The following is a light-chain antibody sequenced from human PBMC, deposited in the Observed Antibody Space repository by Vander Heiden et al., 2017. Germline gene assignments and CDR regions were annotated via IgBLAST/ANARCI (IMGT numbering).Light chain of an antibody. J-gene: IGLJ3*02. V-gene: IGLV2-11*01. CDR2: DVT. CDR1: GSAVGGYNF. Sequence: QSALTQPRSVSGSLGPSVTMSCAGTGSAVGGYNFVSWYQQHPGKAPKLIIYDVTRRPSGVPDRFAGSKAGNTASLTISGLQAEDEADYYCCSYAGSYTSLFGGGTELTVL. CDR3: CSYAGSYTSL.